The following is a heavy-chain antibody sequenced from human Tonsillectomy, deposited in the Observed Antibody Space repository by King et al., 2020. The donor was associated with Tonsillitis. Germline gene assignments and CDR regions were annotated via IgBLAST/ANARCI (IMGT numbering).Heavy chain of an antibody. J-gene: IGHJ4*02. CDR3: ARDTQCGSDCYNRDF. CDR2: INQDGSTT. D-gene: IGHD2-21*02. Sequence: MSWVRQAPEKCLELGSDINQDGSTTYYVAPVRGRFTISRDNAKNSVYLQRYSRRAEDTAFYYCARDTQCGSDCYNRDFWGQGILDTVSS. V-gene: IGHV3-7*01.